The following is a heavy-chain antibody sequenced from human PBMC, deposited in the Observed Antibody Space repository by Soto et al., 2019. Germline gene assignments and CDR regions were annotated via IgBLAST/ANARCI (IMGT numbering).Heavy chain of an antibody. D-gene: IGHD7-27*01. CDR2: VFHTGNT. CDR1: VDSISSSVW. V-gene: IGHV4-4*02. CDR3: ARKAWVRFDY. J-gene: IGHJ4*02. Sequence: SETLSVTGAVSVDSISSSVWWTCVRQPPGKGLEWIGEVFHTGNTNYNPSLKSRVTMSVDKSTNEFSLKVTSVTAADTAIYYCARKAWVRFDYWGQGALVTVSS.